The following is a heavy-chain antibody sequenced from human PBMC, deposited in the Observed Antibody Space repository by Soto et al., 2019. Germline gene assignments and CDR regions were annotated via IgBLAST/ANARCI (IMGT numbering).Heavy chain of an antibody. Sequence: EVQLVESGGGLVQPGGSLRLSCAASGFTFSSYWMHWVRQAPGKGLVWVSRINSDGSSTSYADSVKGRFTISRDNAKNTLYLQMNSLRAEDTAVYYCALDSSGLDAFDIWGQGTMVTVSS. D-gene: IGHD3-22*01. CDR2: INSDGSST. J-gene: IGHJ3*02. CDR3: ALDSSGLDAFDI. V-gene: IGHV3-74*01. CDR1: GFTFSSYW.